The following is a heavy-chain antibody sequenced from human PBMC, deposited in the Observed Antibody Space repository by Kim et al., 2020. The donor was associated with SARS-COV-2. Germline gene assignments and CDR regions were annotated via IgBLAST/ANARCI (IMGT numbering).Heavy chain of an antibody. CDR1: GFTFSSYS. CDR2: ISSSSSTI. J-gene: IGHJ3*01. CDR3: ASTEKYSSTYYGACDV. V-gene: IGHV3-48*02. D-gene: IGHD6-13*01. Sequence: GGSLRLSCAASGFTFSSYSMNWVRQAPGKGLEWVSYISSSSSTIYYADSVKGRFTISRDNAKNSLYLQMNSLTDEDTAVYYCASTEKYSSTYYGACDVGRGGTMVPVSS.